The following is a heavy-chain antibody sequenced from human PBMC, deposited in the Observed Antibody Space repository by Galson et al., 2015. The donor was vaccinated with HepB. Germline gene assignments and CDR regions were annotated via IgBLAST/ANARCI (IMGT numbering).Heavy chain of an antibody. CDR1: GGSISSYY. CDR2: IYYSGST. V-gene: IGHV4-59*01. J-gene: IGHJ4*02. CDR3: ARYHAGGKGFDY. Sequence: ETLSLTCTVSGGSISSYYWSWIRQPPGKGLEWIGYIYYSGSTNYNPSLKSRVTISVDTSRNQFSLKLSSVTAADTAVYYCARYHAGGKGFDYWGQGTLVTVSS. D-gene: IGHD3-10*01.